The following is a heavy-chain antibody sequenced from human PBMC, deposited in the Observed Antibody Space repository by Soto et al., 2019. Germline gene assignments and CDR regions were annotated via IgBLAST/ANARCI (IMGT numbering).Heavy chain of an antibody. CDR1: GFTFSSYA. V-gene: IGHV3-23*01. CDR2: ISGSGGST. CDR3: AKDGGETNRGVAARLSHYYYGMDV. J-gene: IGHJ6*02. Sequence: GGSLRLSCAASGFTFSSYAMSWVRQAPGKGLEWVSAISGSGGSTYYADSGKGRFTISRDNSKNTLYLQMNSLRAEDTAVYYCAKDGGETNRGVAARLSHYYYGMDVWGQGTTVTVSS. D-gene: IGHD6-6*01.